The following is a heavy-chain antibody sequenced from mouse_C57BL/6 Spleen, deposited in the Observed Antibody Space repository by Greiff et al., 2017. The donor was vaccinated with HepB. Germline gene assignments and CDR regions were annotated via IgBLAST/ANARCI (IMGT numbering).Heavy chain of an antibody. V-gene: IGHV1-52*01. Sequence: QVQLKQPGAELVRPGSSVKLSCKASGYTFTSYWMHWVKQRPIQGLEWIGNIDPSDSETHYNQKFKDKATLTVDKSSSTAYMQLSSLTSEDSAVYYCARAYYYGSSPLDYWGQGTTLTVSS. CDR3: ARAYYYGSSPLDY. J-gene: IGHJ2*01. CDR1: GYTFTSYW. D-gene: IGHD1-1*01. CDR2: IDPSDSET.